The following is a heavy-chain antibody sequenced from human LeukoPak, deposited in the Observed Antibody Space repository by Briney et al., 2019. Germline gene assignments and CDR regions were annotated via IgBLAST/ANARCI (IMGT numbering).Heavy chain of an antibody. D-gene: IGHD2-8*01. CDR3: AKVYFPASYYYYYMDV. J-gene: IGHJ6*03. CDR2: ISGSGGST. CDR1: GFTFSSYA. V-gene: IGHV3-23*01. Sequence: GGSLRLSCAASGFTFSSYAMSWVRQAPGKGLEWVSAISGSGGSTYYADSVKGRFTISRDNSKNTLYLRMNSLRAEDTAVYYCAKVYFPASYYYYYMDVWGKGTTVTVSS.